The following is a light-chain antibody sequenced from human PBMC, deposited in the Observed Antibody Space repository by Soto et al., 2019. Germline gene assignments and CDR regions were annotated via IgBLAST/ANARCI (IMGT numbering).Light chain of an antibody. CDR1: SSDVGGYNY. CDR2: DVS. Sequence: QSALTQPASVSGSPGQSITISCTGTSSDVGGYNYVSWYQQHPGKAPKLMIYDVSNRPSGVSNRFSGSKSGNTASLTISGLQAEDEADYYCSPYTSSSTLKFGGGTKLTVL. J-gene: IGLJ3*02. CDR3: SPYTSSSTLK. V-gene: IGLV2-14*01.